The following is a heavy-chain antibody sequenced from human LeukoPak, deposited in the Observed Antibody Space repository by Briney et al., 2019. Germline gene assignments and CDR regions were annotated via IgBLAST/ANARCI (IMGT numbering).Heavy chain of an antibody. CDR1: GFTFSSYR. Sequence: GSLRLSCAGSGFTFSSYRMHWVRQAPGQGLVWVARISSDASSTTYADSVKGRFTISRDNRKNTLYLQMNSLRAEDTATYYRASELVIAMDVWGQGTPVTVSS. V-gene: IGHV3-74*03. J-gene: IGHJ6*02. CDR2: ISSDASST. D-gene: IGHD2/OR15-2a*01. CDR3: ASELVIAMDV.